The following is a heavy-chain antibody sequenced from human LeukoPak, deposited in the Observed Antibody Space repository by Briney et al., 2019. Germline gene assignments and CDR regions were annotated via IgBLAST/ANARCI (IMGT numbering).Heavy chain of an antibody. CDR3: ARVIVVVPAAITQTFDP. V-gene: IGHV1-8*01. CDR2: MNPNSGNT. Sequence: ASVKASCKASGYTFTSYDINWVRQATGQGLEWMGWMNPNSGNTGYAQKFQGRVTMTRNTSISTAYMELSSLRSEDTAVYYCARVIVVVPAAITQTFDPWGQGTLVTVSS. J-gene: IGHJ5*02. CDR1: GYTFTSYD. D-gene: IGHD2-2*01.